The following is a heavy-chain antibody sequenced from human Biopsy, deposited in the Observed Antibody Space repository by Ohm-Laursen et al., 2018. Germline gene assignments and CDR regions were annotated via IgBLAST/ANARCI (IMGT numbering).Heavy chain of an antibody. J-gene: IGHJ6*02. CDR2: IYYSGST. D-gene: IGHD5-12*01. V-gene: IGHV4-59*08. CDR1: GGSISSDY. CDR3: ARVAGGYAYYYGMDV. Sequence: SETLSLTCTVSGGSISSDYWSWIRQTPGKGLEWIGYIYYSGSTNYNPSLKSRVTISVDTSKNHFSLRLTSVTAADTAVYYCARVAGGYAYYYGMDVWGQGTTVIVSS.